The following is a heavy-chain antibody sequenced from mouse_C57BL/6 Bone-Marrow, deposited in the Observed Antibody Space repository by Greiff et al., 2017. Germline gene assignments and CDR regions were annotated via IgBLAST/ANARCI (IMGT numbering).Heavy chain of an antibody. CDR3: ARTPHYYGSSLFDD. D-gene: IGHD1-1*01. V-gene: IGHV1-18*01. CDR1: GYTFTDYN. Sequence: EVQLQQSGPELVKPGASVKIPCKASGYTFTDYNMDWVKQSHGKSLEWIGDINPNNGGTIYNQKFKGKATLTVDKSSSTAYMELRSLTSEDTAVYYCARTPHYYGSSLFDDWGQGTTLTVSS. J-gene: IGHJ2*01. CDR2: INPNNGGT.